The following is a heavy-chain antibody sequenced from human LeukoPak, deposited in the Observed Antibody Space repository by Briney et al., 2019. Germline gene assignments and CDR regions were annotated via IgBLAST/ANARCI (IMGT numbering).Heavy chain of an antibody. D-gene: IGHD3-10*01. CDR2: INQDGNKK. CDR1: GFTFSSYW. V-gene: IGHV3-7*01. J-gene: IGHJ4*02. Sequence: GGSLRLSCAASGFTFSSYWMSWVRQAPGMGLEWVANINQDGNKKYYVDSVRGRFTISRDYAKNSLYLQMNGLRAEDTAVYYCARDLIWDGDPDGRDFWGQGTLVGVSS. CDR3: ARDLIWDGDPDGRDF.